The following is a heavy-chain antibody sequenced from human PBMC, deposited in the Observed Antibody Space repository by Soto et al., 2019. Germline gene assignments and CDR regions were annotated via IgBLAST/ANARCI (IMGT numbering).Heavy chain of an antibody. V-gene: IGHV3-30*18. Sequence: TGGSLRLSCAASGFTFSSYGMHWVRQAPGKGLEWVAVISYDGSNKYYADSVKGRFTISRDNSKNTLYLQMNSLRAEDTAVYYCAKDQDDYEYYYYYGMDVWGQGTTVTVSS. J-gene: IGHJ6*02. D-gene: IGHD4-17*01. CDR1: GFTFSSYG. CDR2: ISYDGSNK. CDR3: AKDQDDYEYYYYYGMDV.